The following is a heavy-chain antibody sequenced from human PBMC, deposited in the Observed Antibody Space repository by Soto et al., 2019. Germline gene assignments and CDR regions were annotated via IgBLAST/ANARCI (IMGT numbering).Heavy chain of an antibody. V-gene: IGHV1-69*01. CDR3: ATRFYDSTFGFDP. CDR1: GGTFSSYA. D-gene: IGHD3-22*01. J-gene: IGHJ5*02. Sequence: QVQLVQSGAEVKKPGYSVKVSCKASGGTFSSYAISWVRQVPGQGLEWMGGIIPIFGTANYAQKFQGRVTITADESTSTAYMELSSLRSEDTAVYYCATRFYDSTFGFDPWGQGTLVPVSS. CDR2: IIPIFGTA.